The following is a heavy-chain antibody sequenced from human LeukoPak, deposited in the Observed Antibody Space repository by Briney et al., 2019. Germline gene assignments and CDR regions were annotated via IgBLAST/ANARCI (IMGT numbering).Heavy chain of an antibody. Sequence: ASVKVSCKASGYTFTSYDINWVRQATGQGLQWMGWMNPNSGNTGYAQKFQGRVTITRNTSISTAYMELSSLRSEDTAVYYCARLGGGYYDGSLDYWGQGTLVTVSS. CDR3: ARLGGGYYDGSLDY. D-gene: IGHD3-22*01. J-gene: IGHJ4*02. CDR2: MNPNSGNT. CDR1: GYTFTSYD. V-gene: IGHV1-8*03.